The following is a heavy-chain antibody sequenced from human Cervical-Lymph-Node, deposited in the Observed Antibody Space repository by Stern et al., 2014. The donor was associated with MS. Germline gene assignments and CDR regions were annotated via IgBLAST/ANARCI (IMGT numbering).Heavy chain of an antibody. CDR2: ISSPGRNI. V-gene: IGHV3-21*01. J-gene: IGHJ4*02. CDR1: GFPFSGFS. CDR3: ARDYYFDY. Sequence: EVQLVESGGGLVKPGGSLRLSCEASGFPFSGFSMNWVRLAPGKGLEWVSSISSPGRNIYYADSLKGRFTISRDSAKKSLYLQMNSLRAEDTAVYYCARDYYFDYWGQGALVTVSS.